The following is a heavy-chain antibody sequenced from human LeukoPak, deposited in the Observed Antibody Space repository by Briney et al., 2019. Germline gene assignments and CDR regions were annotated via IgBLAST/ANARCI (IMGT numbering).Heavy chain of an antibody. D-gene: IGHD3-10*01. Sequence: PSETLSLTCTVSGGSISSSSYYWGWIRQPPGKGLEWIGYVYYSGTTNCNPALKSRVTISVDTSKNQFSLMLSSVTAADTALYYCARGHGSGQFLIGYFDYWGQGTLVTVSS. CDR2: VYYSGTT. CDR1: GGSISSSSYY. CDR3: ARGHGSGQFLIGYFDY. J-gene: IGHJ4*02. V-gene: IGHV4-61*05.